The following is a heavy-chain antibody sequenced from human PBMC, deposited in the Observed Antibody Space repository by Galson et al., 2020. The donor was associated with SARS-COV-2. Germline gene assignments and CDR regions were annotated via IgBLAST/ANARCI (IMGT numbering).Heavy chain of an antibody. J-gene: IGHJ4*02. CDR3: AREIITTGKAVDY. CDR1: GYTFTDYY. V-gene: IGHV1-2*06. Sequence: ASVKVSCKASGYTFTDYYMHWVRQAPGQGLEWMGRLSVNRGDTSYAQRFQGRVTKTRDTSITTAYMELSGLISDDTAVYYCAREIITTGKAVDYWGQGTLVTVSS. CDR2: LSVNRGDT. D-gene: IGHD1-1*01.